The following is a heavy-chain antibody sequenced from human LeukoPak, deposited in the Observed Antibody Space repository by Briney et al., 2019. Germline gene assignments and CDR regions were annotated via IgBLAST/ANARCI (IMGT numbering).Heavy chain of an antibody. Sequence: ASVKVSCKASGYTFTGYYMHWVRQAPGQGLEWMGWINPNSGGTNYAQKFQGRVTMTRDTSISTAYMELSRLRSDDTAVYYCARLRDQITMIVVGFDPWGQGTLVTVSS. CDR3: ARLRDQITMIVVGFDP. CDR1: GYTFTGYY. V-gene: IGHV1-2*02. J-gene: IGHJ5*02. CDR2: INPNSGGT. D-gene: IGHD3-22*01.